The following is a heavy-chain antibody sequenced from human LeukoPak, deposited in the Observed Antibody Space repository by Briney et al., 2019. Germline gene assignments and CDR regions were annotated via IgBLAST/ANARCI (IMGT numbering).Heavy chain of an antibody. CDR3: ASPYCSDGVCYPGY. J-gene: IGHJ4*02. D-gene: IGHD2-8*01. CDR1: GFTFSGSA. V-gene: IGHV3-73*01. CDR2: IRSKANSYAT. Sequence: GGSLRLPCAASGFTFSGSAMHWVRQASGRGLEWVGRIRSKANSYATAYAASVTGRFTISRDDSKNTAYLQMNSLETGDTAVYYCASPYCSDGVCYPGYWGQGALVTVSS.